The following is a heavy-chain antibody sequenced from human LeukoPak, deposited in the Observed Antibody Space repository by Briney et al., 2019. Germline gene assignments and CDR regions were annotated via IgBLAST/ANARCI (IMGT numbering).Heavy chain of an antibody. Sequence: GGSLRLSCAASGFSFDAYAMHWVRQVPGKGLEWVSSISSSSSYIYYADSVKGRFTISRDNAKNSLYLQMNSLRAEDTAVYYCARAGITMVRGVINKNYYYYGMDAWGKGTTVTVSS. CDR1: GFSFDAYA. V-gene: IGHV3-21*01. CDR3: ARAGITMVRGVINKNYYYYGMDA. J-gene: IGHJ6*04. CDR2: ISSSSSYI. D-gene: IGHD3-10*01.